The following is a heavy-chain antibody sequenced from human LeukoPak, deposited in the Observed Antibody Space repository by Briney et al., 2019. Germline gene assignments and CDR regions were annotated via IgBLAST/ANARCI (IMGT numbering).Heavy chain of an antibody. Sequence: GGSLRLSCAASGFTFSSYDMHWVRQATGKGLEWVSAIGTAGDTYYPGSVKGRFTISRENAKNSLYLQMNSLRAGDTAVYYCARCSICTNGVCYYYYGMDVWGQGTTVTVSS. D-gene: IGHD2-8*01. CDR3: ARCSICTNGVCYYYYGMDV. CDR1: GFTFSSYD. V-gene: IGHV3-13*01. J-gene: IGHJ6*02. CDR2: IGTAGDT.